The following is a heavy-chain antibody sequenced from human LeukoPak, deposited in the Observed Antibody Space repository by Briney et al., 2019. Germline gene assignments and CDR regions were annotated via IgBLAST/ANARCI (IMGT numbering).Heavy chain of an antibody. V-gene: IGHV1-69*13. CDR2: IIPIFGTA. J-gene: IGHJ4*02. CDR1: GGTFSSYA. Sequence: ASVKVSCKASGGTFSSYAISRVRQAPGQGLEWMGGIIPIFGTANYAQKFQGRVTITADESTSTAYMELSSLRSEDTAVYYCAGGLYGDYDLDYWGQGTLVTVSS. D-gene: IGHD4-17*01. CDR3: AGGLYGDYDLDY.